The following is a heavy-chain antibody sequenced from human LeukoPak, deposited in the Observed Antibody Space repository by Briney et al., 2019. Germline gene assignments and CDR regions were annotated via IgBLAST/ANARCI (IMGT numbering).Heavy chain of an antibody. D-gene: IGHD6-19*01. CDR1: GFTFNDYA. Sequence: GRSLRLSCAASGFTFNDYAMHWVRHDAGKGLEWVSGISGNSGSIGYAGSVKGPFTISRDNAKNSVYLQMNSLRLEDTALYYCAKDKYSSGWNEGWFDPWGQGTLVTVSS. V-gene: IGHV3-9*01. CDR3: AKDKYSSGWNEGWFDP. CDR2: ISGNSGSI. J-gene: IGHJ5*02.